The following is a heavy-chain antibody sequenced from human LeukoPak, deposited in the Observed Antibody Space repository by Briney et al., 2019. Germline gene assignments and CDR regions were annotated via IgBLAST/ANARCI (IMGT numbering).Heavy chain of an antibody. CDR2: INPNTGGT. Sequence: ASVKVSCKASGYSFTAHYIHWVRQAPGQGLEWMGSINPNTGGTNYAEKFQGRVTMTSDTSTTTAYMGLSSLSSDDTAVYFCWGSWAAAGAGGYWGEGTLVSVSS. D-gene: IGHD6-25*01. V-gene: IGHV1-2*02. J-gene: IGHJ4*02. CDR3: WGSWAAAGAGGY. CDR1: GYSFTAHY.